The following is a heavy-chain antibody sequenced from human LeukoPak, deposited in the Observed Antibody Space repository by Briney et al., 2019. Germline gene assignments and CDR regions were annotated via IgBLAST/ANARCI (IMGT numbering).Heavy chain of an antibody. J-gene: IGHJ4*02. CDR2: ISSSSSTI. CDR3: AREEDTAMVMIDY. CDR1: GFTFSSYS. Sequence: GGSLRLSCAASGFTFSSYSMNWVRQAPGKGLEWVSYISSSSSTIYYADSVKGRFTISRDNAKNSLYLQMNSLGAEDTAVYYCAREEDTAMVMIDYWGQGTLVTVSS. D-gene: IGHD5-18*01. V-gene: IGHV3-48*01.